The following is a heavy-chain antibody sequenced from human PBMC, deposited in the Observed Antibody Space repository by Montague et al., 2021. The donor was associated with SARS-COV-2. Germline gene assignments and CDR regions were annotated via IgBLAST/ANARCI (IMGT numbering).Heavy chain of an antibody. CDR1: GFTFSGYA. V-gene: IGHV3-30*04. CDR2: ISFDGSNA. D-gene: IGHD1-26*01. Sequence: SLRLSCAASGFTFSGYAMNWVRQAPGKGLEWVAVISFDGSNAWYADSVKGRFTISRDNSKNTVYLQMNSLRAEDTAVYYCARGGVWVGVDNSDYWGQGTLVTVSS. CDR3: ARGGVWVGVDNSDY. J-gene: IGHJ4*02.